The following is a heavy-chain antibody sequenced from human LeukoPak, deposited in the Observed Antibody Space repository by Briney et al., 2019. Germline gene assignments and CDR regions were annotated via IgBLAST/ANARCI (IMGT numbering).Heavy chain of an antibody. Sequence: SETLSLTCTVSGYSISSGYYWGWIRQPPGKGLEWIGNSYHSGTTYYNPSLKSRVTISVDTSKNHFSLKLSSVTAADTAVYYCARRRTSGYSYAEEEAPFDYWGQGTLVTVSS. CDR1: GYSISSGYY. J-gene: IGHJ4*02. CDR3: ARRRTSGYSYAEEEAPFDY. D-gene: IGHD5-18*01. CDR2: SYHSGTT. V-gene: IGHV4-38-2*02.